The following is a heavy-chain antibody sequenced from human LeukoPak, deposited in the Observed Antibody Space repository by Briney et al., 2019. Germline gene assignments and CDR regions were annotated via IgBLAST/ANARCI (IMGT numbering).Heavy chain of an antibody. CDR1: GFTFSTYS. V-gene: IGHV3-48*02. Sequence: GSLRLSCAASGFTFSTYSMNWVRQAPGKGLEWVSYISSSSSTIYYADSVKGRFTISRDNANNSLYLQMSSLRDEDTAVYYCAREVGSIDYWGQGSLVTVSS. D-gene: IGHD1-26*01. J-gene: IGHJ4*02. CDR3: AREVGSIDY. CDR2: ISSSSSTI.